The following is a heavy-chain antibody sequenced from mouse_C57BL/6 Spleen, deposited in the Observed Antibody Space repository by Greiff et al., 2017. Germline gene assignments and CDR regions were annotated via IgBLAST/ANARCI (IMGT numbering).Heavy chain of an antibody. CDR1: GFSLTSYA. V-gene: IGHV2-9-1*01. D-gene: IGHD4-1*01. J-gene: IGHJ3*01. CDR2: IWTGGGT. CDR3: ASLNWGHAY. Sequence: VQLVESGPGLVAPSQSLSITCTVSGFSLTSYAISWVRQPPGNGLEWLGVIWTGGGTNYNSALNARLSISKDNSKSQVFLKMNSLQTDDTARYYCASLNWGHAYWGQGTLVTVSA.